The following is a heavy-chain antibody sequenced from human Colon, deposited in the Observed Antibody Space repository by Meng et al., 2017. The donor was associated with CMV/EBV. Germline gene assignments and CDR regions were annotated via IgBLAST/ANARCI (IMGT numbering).Heavy chain of an antibody. D-gene: IGHD6-13*01. CDR3: AKEIGSRGSSWASYFDY. CDR1: FTFSNHG. Sequence: FTFSNHGIHRVRRAPGKGLEWLAVISHDGSAKYYADSVKGRFTISRDNLKNTLYLQINSLRAEDTAVYFCAKEIGSRGSSWASYFDYWGQGTLVTVSS. CDR2: ISHDGSAK. V-gene: IGHV3-30*18. J-gene: IGHJ4*02.